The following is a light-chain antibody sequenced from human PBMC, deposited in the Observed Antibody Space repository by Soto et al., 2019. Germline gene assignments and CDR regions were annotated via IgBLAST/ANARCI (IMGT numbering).Light chain of an antibody. Sequence: IVLTPSPGTLSLTPEERATLSCRASQSVSSSYLAWYQQKPGQAPRLLIYGASSRATGIPDRFSGSGSGTEFTLTVSRLEPEDFAVYYCQQYNSSPLTSGGGTKVDIK. CDR1: QSVSSSY. V-gene: IGKV3-20*01. CDR3: QQYNSSPLT. J-gene: IGKJ4*01. CDR2: GAS.